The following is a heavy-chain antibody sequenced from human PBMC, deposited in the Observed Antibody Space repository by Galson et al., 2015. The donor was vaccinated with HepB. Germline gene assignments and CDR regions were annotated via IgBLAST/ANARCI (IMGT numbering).Heavy chain of an antibody. CDR2: IT. J-gene: IGHJ4*02. CDR3: TRRGDDTLSSSFLK. Sequence: ETLSLTCPVSGGSISSSSYYWGWIRQPPGKGLEWIGSITKYADSVKGRFTTSRDNAKNTLYLQMNSLRVEDTAVYYCTRRGDDTLSSSFLKWGQGTLVTVSA. CDR1: GGSISSSSYY. D-gene: IGHD2-2*01. V-gene: IGHV4-39*01.